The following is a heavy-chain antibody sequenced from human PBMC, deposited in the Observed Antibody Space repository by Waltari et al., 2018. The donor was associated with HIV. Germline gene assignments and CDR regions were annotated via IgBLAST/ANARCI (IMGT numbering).Heavy chain of an antibody. V-gene: IGHV1-8*01. Sequence: QVQLVQSGAEVKKPGASVKVSCKASGYTFTSYDINWVRPATGQGLEWMGWMNPNSGNTGYAQKFQGRVTMTRNTSISTAYMELSSLRSEDTAVYYCARRTPRLVNGVVMYGMDVWGQGTTVTVSS. D-gene: IGHD3-3*01. CDR3: ARRTPRLVNGVVMYGMDV. J-gene: IGHJ6*02. CDR1: GYTFTSYD. CDR2: MNPNSGNT.